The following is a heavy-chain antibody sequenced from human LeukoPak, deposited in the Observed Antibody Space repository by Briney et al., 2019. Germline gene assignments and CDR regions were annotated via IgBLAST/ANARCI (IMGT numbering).Heavy chain of an antibody. J-gene: IGHJ4*02. V-gene: IGHV1-2*06. CDR1: GYTFTGYY. D-gene: IGHD4-17*01. CDR2: INPNSGGT. CDR3: ARALTVTTFVKNY. Sequence: GASVKVSCKASGYTFTGYYMHWVRQAPGQGLEWMGRINPNSGGTNYAQKFQGRVTMTRDTSISTAYMELSRLRSDDTAVYYCARALTVTTFVKNYWGQGTLVTVSS.